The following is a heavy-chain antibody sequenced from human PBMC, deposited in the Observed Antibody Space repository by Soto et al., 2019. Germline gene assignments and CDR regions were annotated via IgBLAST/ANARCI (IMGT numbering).Heavy chain of an antibody. Sequence: QVQLQQWGAGLLKPSETLSLTCAVYGGSFSGYYWSWIRQPPGKGLEWIGELNHSGSTNYNPSLTRRITISIDTSKNQFPRERRSVTAADTAVYYCARGLFRYSRSWYARDMYYFAYWGQGTLVTVSS. CDR3: ARGLFRYSRSWYARDMYYFAY. V-gene: IGHV4-34*01. CDR1: GGSFSGYY. J-gene: IGHJ4*02. D-gene: IGHD6-13*01. CDR2: LNHSGST.